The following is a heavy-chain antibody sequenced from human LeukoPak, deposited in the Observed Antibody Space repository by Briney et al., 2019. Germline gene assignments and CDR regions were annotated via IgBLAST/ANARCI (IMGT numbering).Heavy chain of an antibody. Sequence: SETLSLTCAVYGGSFSGYYWSWIRQPPGKGLEWIGEINHSGSTNYNPSLKSRVTISVDTSKNQFSLKLSSVAAADTAVYYCARGRNTYHTCIDYWGQGTLVTVSS. CDR3: ARGRNTYHTCIDY. J-gene: IGHJ4*02. CDR1: GGSFSGYY. CDR2: INHSGST. D-gene: IGHD2-2*01. V-gene: IGHV4-34*01.